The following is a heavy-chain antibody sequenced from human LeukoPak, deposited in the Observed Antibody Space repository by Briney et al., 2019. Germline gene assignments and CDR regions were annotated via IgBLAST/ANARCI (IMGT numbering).Heavy chain of an antibody. CDR3: ARRREVASYYFDY. CDR1: GYSFTSYW. Sequence: HGESLKISCKGSGYSFTSYWIGWVRQMPGKGLEWMGIINPSDSDTRYGPSFQGQVTISADKSISTAYLQWSSLKASDTAMYYCARRREVASYYFDYWGQGTLVTVSS. J-gene: IGHJ4*02. V-gene: IGHV5-51*01. D-gene: IGHD2-15*01. CDR2: INPSDSDT.